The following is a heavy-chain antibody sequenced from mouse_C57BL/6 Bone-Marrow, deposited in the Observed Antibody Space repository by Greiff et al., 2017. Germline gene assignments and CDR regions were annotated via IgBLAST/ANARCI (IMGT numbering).Heavy chain of an antibody. D-gene: IGHD2-3*01. CDR1: GFSLTSYG. V-gene: IGHV2-2*01. J-gene: IGHJ4*01. CDR2: IWSGGRT. CDR3: ARKAWLLREKAMDY. Sequence: QVQLQQSGPGLVQPSQSLSITCTVSGFSLTSYGVHWVRQSPGKGLEWLGVIWSGGRTDYTATFVSRLSISKDNSKSQVFFKMNSLQADDTAIYYCARKAWLLREKAMDYWGQGTSVTVSS.